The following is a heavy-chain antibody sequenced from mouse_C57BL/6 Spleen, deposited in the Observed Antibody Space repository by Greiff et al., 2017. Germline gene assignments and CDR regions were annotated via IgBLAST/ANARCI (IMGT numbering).Heavy chain of an antibody. CDR1: GFSLTSYG. V-gene: IGHV2-2*01. CDR2: IWSGGST. CDR3: ARKSDGYYAMDY. D-gene: IGHD2-3*01. Sequence: VQLVESGPGLVQPSQSLSITCTVSGFSLTSYGVHWVRQSPGKGLEWLGVIWSGGSTDYNAAFISRLSISKDNSKSQVFFKMNSLQADDTAIYYCARKSDGYYAMDYWGQGTSVTVSS. J-gene: IGHJ4*01.